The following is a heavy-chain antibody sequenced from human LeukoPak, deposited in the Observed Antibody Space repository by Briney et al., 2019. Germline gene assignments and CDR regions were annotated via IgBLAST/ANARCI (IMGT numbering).Heavy chain of an antibody. Sequence: GGSLRLSCAASGFTFSSYWMHWVRQAPGKGLVWVSRINSDGSSTSYADSVKGRFTISRDNAKNTLYLQMNSLRAEDTAVYYCERVGGVTLSTTDIVVVPAAMNDYWGQGPLVTVS. D-gene: IGHD2-2*01. CDR2: INSDGSST. CDR3: ERVGGVTLSTTDIVVVPAAMNDY. V-gene: IGHV3-74*01. CDR1: GFTFSSYW. J-gene: IGHJ4*02.